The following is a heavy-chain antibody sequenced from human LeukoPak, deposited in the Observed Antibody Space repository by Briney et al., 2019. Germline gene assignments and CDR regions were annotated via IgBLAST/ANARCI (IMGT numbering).Heavy chain of an antibody. J-gene: IGHJ3*02. CDR1: GATLSDYH. CDR2: TRNKARGYTT. CDR3: ARDGAEGDNSAFDI. Sequence: PGGSLRLSCAASGATLSDYHMDWVRQAPGKGLEWIGRTRNKARGYTTEYAASVKGRFTISRDGSKTSVYLQMNSLKTEDTAVYFCARDGAEGDNSAFDIWGHGTVVTVSS. V-gene: IGHV3-72*01. D-gene: IGHD3-22*01.